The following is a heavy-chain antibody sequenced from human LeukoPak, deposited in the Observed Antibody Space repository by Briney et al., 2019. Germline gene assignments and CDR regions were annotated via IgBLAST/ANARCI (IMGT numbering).Heavy chain of an antibody. V-gene: IGHV3-33*01. D-gene: IGHD5-24*01. J-gene: IGHJ4*02. CDR1: GLTFSSYG. CDR2: IWYDGSNK. CDR3: ARDCGDGYNFGGNDY. Sequence: GRSLRLSCAASGLTFSSYGMHWVRQAPGKGLEWVAVIWYDGSNKYYADSVKGRFTISRDNSKNTLYLQMNSLRAEDTAVYYCARDCGDGYNFGGNDYWGQGALVAVSS.